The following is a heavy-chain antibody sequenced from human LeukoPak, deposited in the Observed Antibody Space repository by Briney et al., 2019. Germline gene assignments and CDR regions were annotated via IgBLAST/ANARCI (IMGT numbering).Heavy chain of an antibody. CDR3: AKDRGDFPPYFDY. CDR2: ISSSSSYI. D-gene: IGHD2-21*02. CDR1: GFTFSSYS. Sequence: GGSLRLSCAASGFTFSSYSMNWVRQAPGKGPEWVSSISSSSSYIYYADSVKGRFTISRDNAKNSLYLQMNSLRAEDTAVYYCAKDRGDFPPYFDYWGQGTLVTVSS. J-gene: IGHJ4*02. V-gene: IGHV3-21*01.